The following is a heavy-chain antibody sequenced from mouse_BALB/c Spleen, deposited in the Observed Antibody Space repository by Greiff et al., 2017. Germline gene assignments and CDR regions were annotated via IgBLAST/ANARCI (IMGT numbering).Heavy chain of an antibody. CDR3: ARSGGGGYYPMDY. D-gene: IGHD1-1*02. CDR1: GFNIKDNY. Sequence: VQLQQSGAELVKPGASVKLSCTASGFNIKDNYMHWVKQRPEQGLEWIGRIDPANGNTKYDPKFQGKATITADTSSNTAYLQLSSLTSEDTAVYYCARSGGGGYYPMDYWGQGTSVTVSA. CDR2: IDPANGNT. V-gene: IGHV14-3*02. J-gene: IGHJ4*01.